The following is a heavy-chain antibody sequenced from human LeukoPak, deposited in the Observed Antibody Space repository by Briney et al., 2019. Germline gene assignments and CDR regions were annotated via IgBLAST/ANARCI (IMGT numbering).Heavy chain of an antibody. CDR1: GFTFTGYA. CDR2: ISDTGDNT. V-gene: IGHV3-23*01. Sequence: GGSLRLSCAASGFTFTGYAMGWICQAPGKGLEWVSIISDTGDNTYYADSVKGRFTISGDNTKNTLYLQMNSLRAEDTAVYYCAKGHISTIFGVVTTPFDCWGQGTLVTVAS. J-gene: IGHJ4*02. CDR3: AKGHISTIFGVVTTPFDC. D-gene: IGHD3-3*01.